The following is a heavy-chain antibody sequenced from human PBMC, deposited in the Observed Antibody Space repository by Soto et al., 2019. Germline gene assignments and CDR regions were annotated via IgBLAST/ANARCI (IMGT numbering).Heavy chain of an antibody. D-gene: IGHD5-18*01. Sequence: EVQLLESGGDLIQPGGSLRLSCAASGFSFSSYSMSWVRQAPGKGLEWVSGMSATGGSTYYIDSVKGRFIISRDNSRKTLYLQMNSVRADDTAVYYCAKSWGDTWQESAFHVWGLGTVVTV. CDR1: GFSFSSYS. CDR2: MSATGGST. CDR3: AKSWGDTWQESAFHV. V-gene: IGHV3-23*01. J-gene: IGHJ3*01.